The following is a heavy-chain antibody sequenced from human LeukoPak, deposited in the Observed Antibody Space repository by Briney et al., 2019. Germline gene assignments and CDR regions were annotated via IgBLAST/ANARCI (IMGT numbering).Heavy chain of an antibody. D-gene: IGHD3-16*01. V-gene: IGHV4-59*03. Sequence: SETLSLTCSVSGGSINTYYWSWIRQSPGKGLEWIGYVFYKGNIDYNPSLKSRVTISLDSPKNQIPLILTSITAAGPAVYYCFSGSPKFLHLCSWGQGTLVTV. J-gene: IGHJ5*02. CDR2: VFYKGNI. CDR1: GGSINTYY. CDR3: FSGSPKFLHLCS.